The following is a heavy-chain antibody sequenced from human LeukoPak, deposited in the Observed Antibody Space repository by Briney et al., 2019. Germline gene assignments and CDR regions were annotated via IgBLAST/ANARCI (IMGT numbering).Heavy chain of an antibody. D-gene: IGHD1-1*01. CDR1: GYTFTGYG. Sequence: ASVKVSCKASGYTFTGYGISWARQAPGQGLEWMGWISAYNGNTNYAQKLQGRVTMTTDTSTSTAYMELRSLRSDDTAVYYCARWKVDDYYYYGMDVWGQGTTVTVSS. V-gene: IGHV1-18*01. CDR3: ARWKVDDYYYYGMDV. CDR2: ISAYNGNT. J-gene: IGHJ6*02.